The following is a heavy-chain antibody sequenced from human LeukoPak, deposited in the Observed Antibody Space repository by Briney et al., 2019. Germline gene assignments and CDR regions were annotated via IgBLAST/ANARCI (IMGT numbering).Heavy chain of an antibody. CDR1: GYSISSGYY. Sequence: PSETLSLTCTVSGYSISSGYYWGWIRQPPGKGLEWIASISHSGSTHYNPSLKSRVTISVDTSKNQFSLKLSSVTAADTAVYYCARDVGDYVWGSYSSWGQGTLVTVSS. D-gene: IGHD3-16*01. CDR2: ISHSGST. V-gene: IGHV4-38-2*02. CDR3: ARDVGDYVWGSYSS. J-gene: IGHJ4*02.